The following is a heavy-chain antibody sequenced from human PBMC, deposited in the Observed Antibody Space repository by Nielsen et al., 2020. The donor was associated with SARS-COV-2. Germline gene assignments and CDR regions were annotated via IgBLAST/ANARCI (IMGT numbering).Heavy chain of an antibody. D-gene: IGHD6-13*01. Sequence: GESLKISCAASGFTFSDYYMSWIRQAPGKGLEWVSYISSSSSYTNYADSVKGRFTISRDNAKNSLYLQMNSLRAEDTAVYYCARVGSSSWFFDYWGQGTLVTVSS. CDR3: ARVGSSSWFFDY. J-gene: IGHJ4*02. CDR2: ISSSSSYT. V-gene: IGHV3-11*05. CDR1: GFTFSDYY.